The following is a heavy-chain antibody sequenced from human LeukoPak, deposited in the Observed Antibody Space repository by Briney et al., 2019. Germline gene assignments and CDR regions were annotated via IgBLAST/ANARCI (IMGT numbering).Heavy chain of an antibody. Sequence: SETLSLTCSVSGGSINNYYWSWIRQSPGKGLEWIGYIYYSGTTKYNPSLKSRVSVSVDTSKNQFSLKLSSVTAADTAVYYCATLPGGVTTPNPSWGQGTLVTVSS. V-gene: IGHV4-59*08. CDR1: GGSINNYY. CDR3: ATLPGGVTTPNPS. J-gene: IGHJ5*02. CDR2: IYYSGTT. D-gene: IGHD4-17*01.